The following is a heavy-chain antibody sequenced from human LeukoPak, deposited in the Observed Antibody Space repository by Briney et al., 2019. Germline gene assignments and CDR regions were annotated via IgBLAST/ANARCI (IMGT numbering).Heavy chain of an antibody. CDR1: GFTFSSYG. J-gene: IGHJ3*02. Sequence: PGGSLRLSCAASGFTFSSYGMHWVRQAPGKGLEWVAFIRYDGSNKYYADSVKGRFTISRDNSKNTLYLQMNSLRAEDTAVYYCAKGRSYYGQGFDAFDIWGQGTMVTVSS. CDR2: IRYDGSNK. CDR3: AKGRSYYGQGFDAFDI. D-gene: IGHD1-26*01. V-gene: IGHV3-30*02.